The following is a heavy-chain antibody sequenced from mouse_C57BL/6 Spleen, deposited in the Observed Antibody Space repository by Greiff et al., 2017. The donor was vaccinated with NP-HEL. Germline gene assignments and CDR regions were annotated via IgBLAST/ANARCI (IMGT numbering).Heavy chain of an antibody. Sequence: EVQLQESGPELVKPGASVKMSCKASGYTFTDYNMHWVKQSHGKSLEWIGYINPNNGGTSYNQKFKGKATLTVNKSSSTAYMELRSLTSEDSAVYYCARRGYYDYHLDYWGQGTTLTVSS. CDR1: GYTFTDYN. CDR3: ARRGYYDYHLDY. CDR2: INPNNGGT. J-gene: IGHJ2*01. D-gene: IGHD2-4*01. V-gene: IGHV1-22*01.